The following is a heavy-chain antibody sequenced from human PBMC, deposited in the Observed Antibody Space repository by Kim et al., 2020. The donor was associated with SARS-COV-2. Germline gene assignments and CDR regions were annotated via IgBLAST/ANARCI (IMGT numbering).Heavy chain of an antibody. D-gene: IGHD2-15*01. Sequence: SETLSLTCAVYGGSFSGYYWSWIRQPPGKGLEWIGEINHSGSTNYNPSLKSRVTISVDTSKNQFSLKLSSVTAADTAVYYCARRRPSGNYYGMDVWGQGTTVTVSS. J-gene: IGHJ6*02. CDR2: INHSGST. V-gene: IGHV4-34*01. CDR3: ARRRPSGNYYGMDV. CDR1: GGSFSGYY.